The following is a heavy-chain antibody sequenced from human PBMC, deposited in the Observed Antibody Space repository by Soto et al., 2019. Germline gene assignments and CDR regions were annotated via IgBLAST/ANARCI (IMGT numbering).Heavy chain of an antibody. D-gene: IGHD3-3*01. CDR1: GGSISSRNYY. CDR2: IYYNGFT. Sequence: QLQLQESGPGLVKPLETLSLICTVSGGSISSRNYYWGWIRQPPGKGLEWIGSIYYNGFTYYNPSLKRRVTISVDTSKNQFSLRLNSVTAADPTVYYCARQADFWSGGGGFDPWGQGTLVTVSS. J-gene: IGHJ5*02. V-gene: IGHV4-39*01. CDR3: ARQADFWSGGGGFDP.